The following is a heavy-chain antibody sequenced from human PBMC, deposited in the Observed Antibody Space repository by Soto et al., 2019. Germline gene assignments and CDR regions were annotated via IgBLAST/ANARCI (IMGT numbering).Heavy chain of an antibody. Sequence: XSVKVSCKASGYTFTSYYMHWVRQAPGQGLEWMGIINPSGGSTSYAQKFQGRVTMTRDTSTSTVYMELSSLRSEDTAVYYCATGRQGRVPATAPPGGDDYWGQGTLVTVSS. CDR1: GYTFTSYY. D-gene: IGHD2-2*01. CDR3: ATGRQGRVPATAPPGGDDY. J-gene: IGHJ4*02. CDR2: INPSGGST. V-gene: IGHV1-46*01.